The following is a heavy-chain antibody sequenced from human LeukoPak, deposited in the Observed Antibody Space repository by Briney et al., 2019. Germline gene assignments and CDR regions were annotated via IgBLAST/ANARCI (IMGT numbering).Heavy chain of an antibody. CDR2: IFYRWST. CDR1: AGSLSSSYYF. J-gene: IGHJ3*02. V-gene: IGHV4-39*01. Sequence: SETLSLTCTVSAGSLSSSYYFWGWIRQPPGKGLEWIGTIFYRWSTHYNPSLERRVTISVDTSKNQFSLKLNSVTAADTAVYNCAGAGVRYYDSSGLYAFDIWGQGTMVTVSS. CDR3: AGAGVRYYDSSGLYAFDI. D-gene: IGHD3-22*01.